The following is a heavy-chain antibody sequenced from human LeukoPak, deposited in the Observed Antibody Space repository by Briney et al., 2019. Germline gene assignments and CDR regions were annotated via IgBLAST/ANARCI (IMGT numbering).Heavy chain of an antibody. V-gene: IGHV1-2*06. CDR2: INPNSGGT. J-gene: IGHJ6*01. CDR1: GYTFAGYY. Sequence: AAVKVSCKASGYTFAGYYMHCVRQAPGQGLERMLRINPNSGGTNYAQTFQGRVTMTRDTSISTDYMELSRLRSDDQAVYYCERDRWYFDWLQPRDYYYGMDVWAQGPTVSVSS. D-gene: IGHD3-9*01. CDR3: ERDRWYFDWLQPRDYYYGMDV.